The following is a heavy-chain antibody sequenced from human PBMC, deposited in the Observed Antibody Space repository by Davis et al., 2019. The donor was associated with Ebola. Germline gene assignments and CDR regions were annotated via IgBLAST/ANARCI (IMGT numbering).Heavy chain of an antibody. CDR3: ARAGILTGYWGFDY. CDR1: GYTFTSYG. Sequence: AASVKVSCKASGYTFTSYGISWVRQAPGQGLEWMGRIIPILGIANYAQKFQGRVTITADKSTSTAYMELSSLRSEDTAVYYCARAGILTGYWGFDYWGQGTLVTVSS. J-gene: IGHJ4*02. CDR2: IIPILGIA. V-gene: IGHV1-69*04. D-gene: IGHD3-9*01.